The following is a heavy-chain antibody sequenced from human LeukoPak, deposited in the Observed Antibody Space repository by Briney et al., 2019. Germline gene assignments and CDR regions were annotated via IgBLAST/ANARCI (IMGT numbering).Heavy chain of an antibody. CDR3: ARDTYDSSGYHFYYMDV. Sequence: GGSLRLSCAASGFTFSTYWMSWVRQAPGKGLEWVANIKQDGSEKHYGDSVRGGFTISRDNAKNSLYLQINRLRAEDTALYFCARDTYDSSGYHFYYMDVWGKGTTVTVSS. V-gene: IGHV3-7*01. D-gene: IGHD3-22*01. CDR1: GFTFSTYW. J-gene: IGHJ6*03. CDR2: IKQDGSEK.